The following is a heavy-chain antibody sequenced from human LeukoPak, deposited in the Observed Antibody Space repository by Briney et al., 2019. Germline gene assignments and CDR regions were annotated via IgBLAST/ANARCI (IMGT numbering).Heavy chain of an antibody. CDR1: GFTFSSYG. CDR2: IWYVGSNK. CDR3: ARDRDPYDFWSGYPFDY. Sequence: GGSLRLSCAASGFTFSSYGMHWVRQAPGKGLEWVAVIWYVGSNKYYADSVKGRFTISRDNSKNTLYLQMNSLRAEDTAVYYCARDRDPYDFWSGYPFDYWGQGTLVTVSS. J-gene: IGHJ4*02. V-gene: IGHV3-33*01. D-gene: IGHD3-3*01.